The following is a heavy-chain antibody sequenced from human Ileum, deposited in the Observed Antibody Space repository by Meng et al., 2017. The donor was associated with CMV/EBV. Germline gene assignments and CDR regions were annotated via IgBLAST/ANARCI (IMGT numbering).Heavy chain of an antibody. CDR3: ARGQSMNWNFDY. V-gene: IGHV1-69*05. CDR1: GSHFGSCA. D-gene: IGHD1-1*01. CDR2: LIPIFGTA. J-gene: IGHJ4*02. Sequence: APGSHFGSCAIRWVRQPPRQGLGWMRALIPIFGTATSAQKFQVRVTITTDESTSTAYMELSSLNSADTAVYYCARGQSMNWNFDYWGQGTLVTVSS.